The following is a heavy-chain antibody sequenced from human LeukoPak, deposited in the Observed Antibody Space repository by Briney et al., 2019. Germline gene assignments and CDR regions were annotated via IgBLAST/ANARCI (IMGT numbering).Heavy chain of an antibody. CDR1: GYTFTDYY. D-gene: IGHD1-1*01. J-gene: IGHJ3*02. Sequence: ASVKVSCKASGYTFTDYYIHWVRQAPGQGLEWMGWINPKTGSTNYPQKFQGRVTMTRDTSISTVDMELSRLRSDDTAVYFCARDLDDAFDIWGQGTGVTVSS. CDR2: INPKTGST. V-gene: IGHV1-2*02. CDR3: ARDLDDAFDI.